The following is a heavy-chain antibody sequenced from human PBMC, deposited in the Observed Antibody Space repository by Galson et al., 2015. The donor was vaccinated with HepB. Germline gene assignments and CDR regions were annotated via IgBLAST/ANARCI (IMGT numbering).Heavy chain of an antibody. CDR2: FDPEDGET. D-gene: IGHD1-26*01. CDR3: ATVHLHISGSYRRFDY. V-gene: IGHV1-24*01. Sequence: SVKVSCKVSGYTLTELSMHWVRQAPGKGLEWMGGFDPEDGETIYAQKFQGRVTMTEDTSTDTAYMELSSLRSEDTAVYYCATVHLHISGSYRRFDYWGQGTLVTVSS. J-gene: IGHJ4*02. CDR1: GYTLTELS.